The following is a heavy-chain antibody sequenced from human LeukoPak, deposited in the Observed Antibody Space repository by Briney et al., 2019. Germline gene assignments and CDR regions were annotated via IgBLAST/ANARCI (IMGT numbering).Heavy chain of an antibody. CDR2: ISAFNGNT. Sequence: ASVKVSCKASGYTFTSYGISWVRQAPGQGLEWMGWISAFNGNTNYAQKLQGRVTMTTDTSTSTAYMELRSVRSGDTAVHYCARVLVNIVVVLAAISAPLDWGQGTLVAVSS. CDR3: ARVLVNIVVVLAAISAPLD. CDR1: GYTFTSYG. J-gene: IGHJ4*02. D-gene: IGHD2-2*02. V-gene: IGHV1-18*01.